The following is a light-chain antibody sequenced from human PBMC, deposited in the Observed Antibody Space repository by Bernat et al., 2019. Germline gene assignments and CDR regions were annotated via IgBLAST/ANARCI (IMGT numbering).Light chain of an antibody. CDR2: GAF. V-gene: IGKV3-20*01. J-gene: IGKJ2*01. Sequence: EIVLTQSPGTLSLSPGERATLYCSASQSVNYNHLAWSQQKPGQAPRLLIYGAFNRATGIPDRFSGSGSGTDFSLTIARLESEDFAVYYCHQYSMSPYTFGQGTKLEIK. CDR3: HQYSMSPYT. CDR1: QSVNYNH.